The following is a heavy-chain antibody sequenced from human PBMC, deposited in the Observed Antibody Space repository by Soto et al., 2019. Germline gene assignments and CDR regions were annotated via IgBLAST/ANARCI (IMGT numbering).Heavy chain of an antibody. CDR3: ARAPKPRYFDY. V-gene: IGHV4-59*01. Sequence: SETLSLTCSVSGGSTSTYYWSWIRQPPGKELEWIGYIYYSGSTNYNPSLKSRVTISVDTSKNQFSLKLGSVTAADTAVYYCARAPKPRYFDYWGQGTLVTVSS. CDR2: IYYSGST. CDR1: GGSTSTYY. J-gene: IGHJ4*02.